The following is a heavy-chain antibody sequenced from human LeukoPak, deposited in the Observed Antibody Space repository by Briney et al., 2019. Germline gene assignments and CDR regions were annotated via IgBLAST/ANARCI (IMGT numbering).Heavy chain of an antibody. J-gene: IGHJ4*02. CDR3: AKDRTTVTPRGGDY. CDR2: ISGSGDST. CDR1: GFTFSSYA. D-gene: IGHD4-17*01. Sequence: GGSLRLSCAAPGFTFSSYAMSWVRQAPGKGLEWVSAISGSGDSTYYVDSVKGRFTISRDNSKNTLYLQMNSLRAEDTAVYYCAKDRTTVTPRGGDYWGQGTLVTVSS. V-gene: IGHV3-23*01.